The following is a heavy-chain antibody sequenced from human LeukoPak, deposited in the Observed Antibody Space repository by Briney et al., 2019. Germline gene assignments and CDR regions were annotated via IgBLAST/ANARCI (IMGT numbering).Heavy chain of an antibody. CDR3: ARAWVGSSHFYFYYYMDV. CDR1: GYSISSGYY. J-gene: IGHJ6*03. Sequence: PSETLSLTCTVSGYSISSGYYWSWIRQPPGKGLEWIGEINHSGSTNYNPSLKSRVTISVDTSKNQFSLKLSSVTAADTAVYYCARAWVGSSHFYFYYYMDVWGKGTTVTVSS. CDR2: INHSGST. V-gene: IGHV4-38-2*02. D-gene: IGHD6-13*01.